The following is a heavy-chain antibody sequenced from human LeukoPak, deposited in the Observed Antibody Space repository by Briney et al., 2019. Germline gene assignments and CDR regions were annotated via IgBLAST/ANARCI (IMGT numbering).Heavy chain of an antibody. CDR3: ARGGTYSSGLPGS. J-gene: IGHJ5*02. V-gene: IGHV3-74*01. CDR2: INSDGSST. Sequence: GGSLRLSCAASGFTFSGYWLHWVRQAPGKGLVWVSRINSDGSSTNYADSVKGRFTISRDNAKNTLYLQMNTLRAEDTAVYYCARGGTYSSGLPGSWGQGTLVTVSS. CDR1: GFTFSGYW. D-gene: IGHD5-18*01.